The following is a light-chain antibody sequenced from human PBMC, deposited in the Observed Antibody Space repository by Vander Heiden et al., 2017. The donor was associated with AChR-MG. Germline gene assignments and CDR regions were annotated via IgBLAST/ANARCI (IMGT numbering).Light chain of an antibody. Sequence: ETVMTQSPDTLSVSPGERATLSCRASQSVSSNLAWYQQKPGQAPRLLIYGASTRATGIPARFSGSGSGTEFTLTISSLQSEDFAVYYCQQYNNWPFTFGPGTKVDIK. CDR2: GAS. V-gene: IGKV3-15*01. CDR1: QSVSSN. J-gene: IGKJ3*01. CDR3: QQYNNWPFT.